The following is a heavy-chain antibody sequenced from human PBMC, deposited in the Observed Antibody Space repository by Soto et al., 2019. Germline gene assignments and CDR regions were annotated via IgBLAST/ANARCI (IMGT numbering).Heavy chain of an antibody. CDR3: ARGARNYYYFDY. D-gene: IGHD3-10*01. CDR2: IKSDESTT. J-gene: IGHJ4*02. CDR1: GFIFSDYW. V-gene: IGHV3-74*01. Sequence: EVQLVESGGGLVQPGGSLRLSCAASGFIFSDYWIHWVRQAPGKGLVWVSRIKSDESTTNYADSVWGRLTISRDNAKNTVYLQMKSLRVEDTDVYYCARGARNYYYFDYWGQGTLVTVSS.